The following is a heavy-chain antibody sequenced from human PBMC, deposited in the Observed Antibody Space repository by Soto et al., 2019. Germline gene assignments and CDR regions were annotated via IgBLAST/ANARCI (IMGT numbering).Heavy chain of an antibody. D-gene: IGHD3-22*01. CDR1: GFTFSSYA. V-gene: IGHV3-23*01. CDR2: ISGSGGST. CDR3: AKGLSDSSGYYPRYFDY. Sequence: LRLSCAASGFTFSSYAMSWVRQAPGKGLEWVSAISGSGGSTYYADSVKGRFTISRDNSKNTLYLQMNSLRAEDTAVYYCAKGLSDSSGYYPRYFDYWGQGTLVTVSS. J-gene: IGHJ4*02.